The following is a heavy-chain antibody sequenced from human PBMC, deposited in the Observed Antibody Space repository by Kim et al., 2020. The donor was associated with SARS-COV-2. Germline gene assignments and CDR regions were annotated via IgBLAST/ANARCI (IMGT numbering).Heavy chain of an antibody. CDR3: ARDVMVRGVISRYFDY. J-gene: IGHJ4*02. D-gene: IGHD3-10*01. V-gene: IGHV4-31*02. Sequence: SLKSRVTISVDTSKNQFSLKLSSVTAADTAVYYCARDVMVRGVISRYFDYWGQGTLVTVSS.